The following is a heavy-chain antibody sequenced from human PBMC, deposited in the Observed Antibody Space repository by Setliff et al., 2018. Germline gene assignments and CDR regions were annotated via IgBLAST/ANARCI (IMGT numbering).Heavy chain of an antibody. Sequence: LSLTCTVHGGSFTGYYWSWFRQVPGKGLEWIAEIGHSDMPHYNPSLKSRVTISADTSKGEFSLRLNSVTAADSAVYYCARHGGWYFDLWGRGTLVTVSS. CDR1: GGSFTGYY. CDR2: IGHSDMP. CDR3: ARHGGWYFDL. D-gene: IGHD4-17*01. V-gene: IGHV4-34*01. J-gene: IGHJ2*01.